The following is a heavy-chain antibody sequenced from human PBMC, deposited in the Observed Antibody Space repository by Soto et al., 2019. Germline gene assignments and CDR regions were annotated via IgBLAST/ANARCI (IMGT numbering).Heavy chain of an antibody. V-gene: IGHV5-10-1*01. Sequence: PGESLKISCKGSGYSFAGYWITWVRQKPGKGLEWMGRIDPSDAQTYYSPSFRGHVTISATKSITTVFLQWSSLRASDTAMYYCARQIYDSDTGPNFQYYFDSWGQGTPVTVSS. J-gene: IGHJ4*02. CDR3: ARQIYDSDTGPNFQYYFDS. CDR2: IDPSDAQT. CDR1: GYSFAGYW. D-gene: IGHD3-22*01.